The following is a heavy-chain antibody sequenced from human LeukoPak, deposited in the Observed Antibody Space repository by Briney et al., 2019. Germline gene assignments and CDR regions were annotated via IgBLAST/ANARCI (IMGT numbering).Heavy chain of an antibody. CDR3: ANRSSGSSC. CDR2: ISAGGGNT. Sequence: GESLKISCAASGFTSTNYAMSWIRQAPGKGLEWVSAISAGGGNTDYADSVKGRFTISRDNSKNTVFLQMNSLRAEDTGVYYCANRSSGSSCWGQGTLVTDSS. D-gene: IGHD1-26*01. J-gene: IGHJ4*02. CDR1: GFTSTNYA. V-gene: IGHV3-23*01.